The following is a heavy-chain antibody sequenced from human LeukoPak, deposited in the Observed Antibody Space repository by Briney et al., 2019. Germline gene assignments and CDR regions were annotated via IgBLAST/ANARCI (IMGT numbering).Heavy chain of an antibody. CDR3: ARGSASTFGGVIVRYGFYDY. J-gene: IGHJ4*02. CDR1: GYTFTSYG. CDR2: ISAYNGNT. V-gene: IGHV1-18*01. D-gene: IGHD3-16*02. Sequence: ASVKVSCKASGYTFTSYGISWVRQAPGQGLEWMGWISAYNGNTNYAQKLQGRVTMTTDTSTSTAYMELRSLRSDDTAVYYCARGSASTFGGVIVRYGFYDYWGQGTLVTVFS.